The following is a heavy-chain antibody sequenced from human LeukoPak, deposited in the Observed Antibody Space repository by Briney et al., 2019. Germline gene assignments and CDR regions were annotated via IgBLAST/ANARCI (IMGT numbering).Heavy chain of an antibody. V-gene: IGHV3-11*01. CDR1: GFTFSDYY. J-gene: IGHJ4*02. CDR3: TRLSGYSYGSPFDY. D-gene: IGHD5-18*01. CDR2: ISSSGSTI. Sequence: GGSLRLSCAASGFTFSDYYMSWIRQAPGKGLEWVSYISSSGSTIYYADSVKGRFTISRDNAKNSLYLQMNSLKTEDTAVYYCTRLSGYSYGSPFDYWGQGTLVTVSS.